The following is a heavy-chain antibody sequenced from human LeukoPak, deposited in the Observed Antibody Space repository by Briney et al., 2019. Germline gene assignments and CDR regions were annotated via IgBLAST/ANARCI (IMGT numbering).Heavy chain of an antibody. Sequence: GGSLRLSCAASGFTFSSYWMHWVRQAPGKGLVWVSRINSDGSSTYYADSVKGRFTISRDNAKNSLYLQMNSLRAEDTAVYYCARTDSGYDADVFDIWGQGTMVTVSS. V-gene: IGHV3-74*01. CDR3: ARTDSGYDADVFDI. D-gene: IGHD5-12*01. CDR2: INSDGSST. CDR1: GFTFSSYW. J-gene: IGHJ3*02.